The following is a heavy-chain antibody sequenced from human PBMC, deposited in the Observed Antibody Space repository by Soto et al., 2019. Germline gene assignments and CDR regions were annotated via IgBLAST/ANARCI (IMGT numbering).Heavy chain of an antibody. D-gene: IGHD1-1*01. V-gene: IGHV3-13*01. CDR3: ARAMEVDPIDY. CDR1: GFIFSTYD. Sequence: EVQLVESGGGLVQPGGSLRLSCAGSGFIFSTYDMSWVRQTAGKRLEWVPTIGVGGDTYYEDSVKGRFTIFRENAKNSLYLQMNSLRVGDTAIYYCARAMEVDPIDYWGQGTVVTVSS. CDR2: IGVGGDT. J-gene: IGHJ4*02.